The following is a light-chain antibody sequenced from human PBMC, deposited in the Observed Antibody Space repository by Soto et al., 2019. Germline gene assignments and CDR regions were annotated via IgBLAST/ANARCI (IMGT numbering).Light chain of an antibody. CDR3: QTWGTGIHVV. Sequence: QAGVTQSPSASASLGASVKLTCTLSSGHSSYAIAWHQQQPEKGPRYLMKLDSDGSHTKGDAIPDRFSGSSSGAERYLTISSLQSEDEADYYCQTWGTGIHVVFGGGTKLTVL. V-gene: IGLV4-69*01. CDR2: LDSDGSH. CDR1: SGHSSYA. J-gene: IGLJ2*01.